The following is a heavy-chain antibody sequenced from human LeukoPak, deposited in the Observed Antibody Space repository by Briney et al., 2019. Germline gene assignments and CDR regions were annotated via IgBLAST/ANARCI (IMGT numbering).Heavy chain of an antibody. CDR2: ISSDGSRV. Sequence: TGGSLRLSCAASGFTFSDYWMHWVRQAPGKGLVWVSRISSDGSRVTYADSVKGRFTISRDNAKNTLYLQMNSLRAEDTAIYYCARGTLFWGQGTLATVSS. CDR1: GFTFSDYW. CDR3: ARGTLF. J-gene: IGHJ4*02. D-gene: IGHD1-14*01. V-gene: IGHV3-74*01.